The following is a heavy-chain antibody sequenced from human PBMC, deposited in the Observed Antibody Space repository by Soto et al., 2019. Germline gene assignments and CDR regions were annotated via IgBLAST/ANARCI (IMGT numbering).Heavy chain of an antibody. CDR2: ISGSGGST. CDR1: GFTFSSYA. Sequence: GGSLRLSCAASGFTFSSYAMSWVRQAPGKGLEWVSAISGSGGSTYYADSVKGRFTISRDNSKNTLYLQMNSLRAEDTAVYYCAKDNRGVGSWAIRRYYYGMDVWGQGTTVTVSS. V-gene: IGHV3-23*01. J-gene: IGHJ6*02. D-gene: IGHD6-13*01. CDR3: AKDNRGVGSWAIRRYYYGMDV.